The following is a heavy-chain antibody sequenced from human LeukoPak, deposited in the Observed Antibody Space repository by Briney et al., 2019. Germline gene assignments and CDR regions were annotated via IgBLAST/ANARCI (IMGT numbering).Heavy chain of an antibody. Sequence: KVSCKASGYTFTSYYMHWVRQAPGQGLEWMGIIYPGDSDTRYSPSFQGQVTISADKSISTAYLQWSSLKASDTAMYYCARLRAFDIWGQGTMVAVSS. CDR1: GYTFTSYY. J-gene: IGHJ3*02. V-gene: IGHV5-51*01. CDR2: IYPGDSDT. CDR3: ARLRAFDI.